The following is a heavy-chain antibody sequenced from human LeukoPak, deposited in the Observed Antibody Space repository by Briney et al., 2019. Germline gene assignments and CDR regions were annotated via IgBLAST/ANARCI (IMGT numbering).Heavy chain of an antibody. D-gene: IGHD6-13*01. J-gene: IGHJ4*02. Sequence: PSETLSLTCAVYGGSFSDYYWSWIRQPPGKGLERIGEIRHSGSTNYNPSLKSRTTISVDSSKNQFSLNLSSVTAADTAVYYCARVKGRDSSSWLSETGLDYWGQGTLVTVSS. CDR1: GGSFSDYY. V-gene: IGHV4-34*01. CDR3: ARVKGRDSSSWLSETGLDY. CDR2: IRHSGST.